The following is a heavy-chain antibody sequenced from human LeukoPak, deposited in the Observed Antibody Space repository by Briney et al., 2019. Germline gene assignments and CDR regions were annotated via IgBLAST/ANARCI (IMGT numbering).Heavy chain of an antibody. J-gene: IGHJ6*02. CDR3: AKGRGRGDFYYYGMDV. CDR1: GFTFSSYS. Sequence: GGSLRLSCAASGFTFSSYSMTWVRQAPGKGLEWVSSISSSSSYIYYADSVKGRFTISRDNSKTTLYLQMNSLRAEDTAIYYCAKGRGRGDFYYYGMDVWGQGTTVTVSS. D-gene: IGHD3-10*01. CDR2: ISSSSSYI. V-gene: IGHV3-21*04.